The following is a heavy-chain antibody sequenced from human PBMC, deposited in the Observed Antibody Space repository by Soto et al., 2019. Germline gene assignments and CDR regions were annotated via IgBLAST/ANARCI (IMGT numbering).Heavy chain of an antibody. Sequence: SGPTLVNPTQPVTLTCTFSGFSLNSNGVRVSWIRQPPGKALEWLARIDWDDDKFYSTSLKTRLTISKDTSKNQVVLTMTNMDPVDTATYFCARSGIVGTTSSSGFDFWGQGTLVTVSS. J-gene: IGHJ4*02. CDR1: GFSLNSNGVR. CDR3: ARSGIVGTTSSSGFDF. V-gene: IGHV2-70*04. CDR2: IDWDDDK. D-gene: IGHD1-26*01.